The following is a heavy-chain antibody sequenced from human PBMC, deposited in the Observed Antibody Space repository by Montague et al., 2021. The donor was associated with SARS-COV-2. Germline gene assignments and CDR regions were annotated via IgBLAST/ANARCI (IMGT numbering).Heavy chain of an antibody. Sequence: SETLSLTCTVYGGSLISGSWDGNRHPLWSGQEWVWGVKHSEHTNYNVSLKSRVPMSVDTSKSQFSLKVRSVTAADTAVYYCARGPVGVAARLRYYCDQWGQGTLVTVSS. CDR2: VKHSEHT. V-gene: IGHV4-34*01. J-gene: IGHJ4*02. CDR3: ARGPVGVAARLRYYCDQ. CDR1: GGSLISGS. D-gene: IGHD6-6*01.